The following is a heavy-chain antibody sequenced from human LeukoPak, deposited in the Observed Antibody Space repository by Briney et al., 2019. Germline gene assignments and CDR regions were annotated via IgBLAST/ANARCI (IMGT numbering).Heavy chain of an antibody. CDR2: IKEDGSEK. CDR1: GFTFSGYW. CDR3: ASPLGGRDESTAYRPFDC. J-gene: IGHJ4*02. Sequence: GGSLRLSCAASGFTFSGYWMSWVRQAPGKGLEGVANIKEDGSEKHYVDSVEGRFTISIDNARTSLYLQMSSPRVEDTAMYYCASPLGGRDESTAYRPFDCWGQGHLVTVS. D-gene: IGHD5-24*01. V-gene: IGHV3-7*01.